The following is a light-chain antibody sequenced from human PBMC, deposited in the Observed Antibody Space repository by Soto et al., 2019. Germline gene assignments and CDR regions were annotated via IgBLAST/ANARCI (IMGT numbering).Light chain of an antibody. J-gene: IGLJ3*02. CDR2: SNY. V-gene: IGLV1-44*01. CDR3: AAWDDGLNGWV. CDR1: TSNIGSYT. Sequence: QSVLTQPPSASGTPGQRVTVSCSGSTSNIGSYTVNWFQQLPGTAPKLLINSNYHRPSGVPDRFSGSKSGTSASLAISGLQSEDEAHYYCAAWDDGLNGWVFGGGTKVTVL.